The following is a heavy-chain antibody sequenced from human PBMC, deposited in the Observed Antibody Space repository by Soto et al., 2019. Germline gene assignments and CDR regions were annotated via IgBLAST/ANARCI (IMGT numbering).Heavy chain of an antibody. D-gene: IGHD7-27*01. CDR3: WTGTWGAFEI. Sequence: EVQLLESGGGLVQPGGSLRLSCVASGFTFSSNAMSWVRQAPGKGLEWVSHITRGSGGGTYYADSVKGRFTISRDNAKHTLYMQMNRRRVEDKAVYYCWTGTWGAFEIWGHGTLVTVSS. V-gene: IGHV3-23*01. CDR2: ITRGSGGGT. J-gene: IGHJ3*02. CDR1: GFTFSSNA.